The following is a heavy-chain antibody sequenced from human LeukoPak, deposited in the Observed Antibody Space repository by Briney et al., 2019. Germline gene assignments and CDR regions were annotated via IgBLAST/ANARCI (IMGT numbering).Heavy chain of an antibody. J-gene: IGHJ4*02. D-gene: IGHD3-10*01. CDR2: ITGSGGST. CDR3: ARELFDFDY. V-gene: IGHV3-23*01. CDR1: GFTFSSYA. Sequence: SGGSLRLSCAASGFTFSSYAMSWVRQAPGKGLEWVSEITGSGGSTYYADSVKGRFTISRENSENTLYLQMNSLRAEDTAIYYCARELFDFDYWGQGTLVTVSS.